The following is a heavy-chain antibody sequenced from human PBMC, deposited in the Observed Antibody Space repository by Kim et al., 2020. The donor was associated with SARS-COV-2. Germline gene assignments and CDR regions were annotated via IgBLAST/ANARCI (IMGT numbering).Heavy chain of an antibody. J-gene: IGHJ4*02. Sequence: SVKVSCKASGGTFSSYAISWVRQAPGQGLEWMGGIIPIFGTANYAQKFQGRVTITADESTSTAYMELSSLRSEDTAVYYCAREAGSSSFNDYWGQGTLVTVSS. CDR1: GGTFSSYA. CDR2: IIPIFGTA. CDR3: AREAGSSSFNDY. V-gene: IGHV1-69*13. D-gene: IGHD6-13*01.